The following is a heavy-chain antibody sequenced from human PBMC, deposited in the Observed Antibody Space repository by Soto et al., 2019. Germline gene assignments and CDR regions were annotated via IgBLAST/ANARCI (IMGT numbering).Heavy chain of an antibody. CDR1: GGSFIGYY. CDR3: ARGHQLLQGGYYYYGMDV. CDR2: INHSGST. D-gene: IGHD2-2*01. Sequence: KTSETLSLTCAVYGGSFIGYYWSWIRQPPGKGLEWIGEINHSGSTNYNPSLKSRVTISVDTSKNQFSPKLSSVTAADTAVYYCARGHQLLQGGYYYYGMDVWGQGTTVTVSS. J-gene: IGHJ6*02. V-gene: IGHV4-34*01.